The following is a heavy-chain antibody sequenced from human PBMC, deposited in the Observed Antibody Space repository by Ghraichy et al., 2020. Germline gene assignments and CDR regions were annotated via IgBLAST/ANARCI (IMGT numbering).Heavy chain of an antibody. J-gene: IGHJ4*02. CDR1: GYTYTTYG. D-gene: IGHD4-17*01. CDR2: ISTHSGLT. CDR3: ARDTSDYGDPNDY. V-gene: IGHV1-18*01. Sequence: ASVKVSCKASGYTYTTYGISWVRQAPAQGLEWMGWISTHSGLTTYEQKVQDRVTMTTDTSTSTAYMELRSLRSDDTAVHFCARDTSDYGDPNDYWRQGTLVTVSS.